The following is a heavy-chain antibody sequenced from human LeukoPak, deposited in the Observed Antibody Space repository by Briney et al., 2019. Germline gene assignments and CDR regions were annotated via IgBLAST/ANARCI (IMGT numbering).Heavy chain of an antibody. CDR3: GQYYYDSSGYYDAFDI. D-gene: IGHD3-22*01. J-gene: IGHJ3*02. Sequence: SVKVSCKDSGGTFSSYAISWVRQAPGQGLEWMGGIIPIFGTANYAQKFQGRVTITADESTSTAYMELSSLRSDDTAVYYCGQYYYDSSGYYDAFDIWGQGTMVTVSS. CDR2: IIPIFGTA. CDR1: GGTFSSYA. V-gene: IGHV1-69*13.